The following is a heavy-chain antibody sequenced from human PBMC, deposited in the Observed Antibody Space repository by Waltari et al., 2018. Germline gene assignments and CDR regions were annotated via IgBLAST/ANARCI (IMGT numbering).Heavy chain of an antibody. Sequence: QVQLVQSGAEVKKPGSSVKVSCKASAGTFSSYAISWVRQAPGQGLEWMGGIIPIFGTANYAQKFQGRVMITADQSTSTAYRELSSVSSEDTAVYYCARDVGLAARPINWFDPWGQGTLVTVSS. CDR3: ARDVGLAARPINWFDP. CDR1: AGTFSSYA. J-gene: IGHJ5*02. CDR2: IIPIFGTA. V-gene: IGHV1-69*01. D-gene: IGHD6-6*01.